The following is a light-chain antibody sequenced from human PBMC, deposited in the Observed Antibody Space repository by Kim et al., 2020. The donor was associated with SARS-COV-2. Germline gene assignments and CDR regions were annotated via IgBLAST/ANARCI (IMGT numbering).Light chain of an antibody. Sequence: FVSPGERATLSCRASQSVSSKVAWYQQKPGQAPRLLIYGASTRATGIPARFTGSGSGTEFTLTISSLQSEDFGVYYCQQYKNWPTFGQGTKVDIK. CDR1: QSVSSK. CDR2: GAS. CDR3: QQYKNWPT. J-gene: IGKJ1*01. V-gene: IGKV3-15*01.